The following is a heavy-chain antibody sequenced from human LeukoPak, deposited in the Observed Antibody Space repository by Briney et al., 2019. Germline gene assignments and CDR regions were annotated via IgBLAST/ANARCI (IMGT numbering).Heavy chain of an antibody. CDR1: GYTFTTYG. V-gene: IGHV1-18*01. Sequence: ASVKVSGKASGYTFTTYGITWVRQAPGQGLEWMGWISAYNANTNYAQKLQGRVTMTTETSTSTAYMELRSLRSDDTALYYCARDNGYDSPSDYWGQGTLVTVSS. D-gene: IGHD3-22*01. CDR3: ARDNGYDSPSDY. J-gene: IGHJ4*02. CDR2: ISAYNANT.